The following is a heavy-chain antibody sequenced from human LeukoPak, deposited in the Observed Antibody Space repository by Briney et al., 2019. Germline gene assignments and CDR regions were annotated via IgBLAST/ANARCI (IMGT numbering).Heavy chain of an antibody. CDR1: GGSISSSSYY. CDR3: ARLPPFGDRNDFDY. CDR2: INHSGST. V-gene: IGHV4-39*07. Sequence: SSETLSLTCTVSGGSISSSSYYWSWIRQPPGKGLEWIGEINHSGSTNYNPSLKSRVTISVDTSKNQFSLKLSSVTAADTAVYYCARLPPFGDRNDFDYWGQRTLVTVSS. J-gene: IGHJ4*02. D-gene: IGHD3-16*01.